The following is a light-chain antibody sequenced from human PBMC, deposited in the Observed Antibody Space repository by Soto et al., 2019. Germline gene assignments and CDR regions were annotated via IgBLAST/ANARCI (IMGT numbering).Light chain of an antibody. CDR1: QSIGLA. J-gene: IGKJ1*01. CDR3: QQRTDRPPWT. Sequence: EIVLTQAPATLSLSPGERATLSRRASQSIGLAIAWYPHKPGQAPTLLIFDASQRATGIPARFRGSGSGTDFTLSISSLEPEDFAVYYCQQRTDRPPWTFGHGTKVDIK. V-gene: IGKV3-11*01. CDR2: DAS.